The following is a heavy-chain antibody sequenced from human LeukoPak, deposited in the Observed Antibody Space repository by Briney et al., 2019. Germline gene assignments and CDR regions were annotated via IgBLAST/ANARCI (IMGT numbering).Heavy chain of an antibody. Sequence: SETLSLTLAVYGGYFCGHFWSWIPPPSGKGPEGIGEINHKGSTNYNPSVKCRVTISVDTSMNQLSLKLSSVAAADTAVYYCARGRQCPPYFYYYYGMDVWGQGTTVTVSS. V-gene: IGHV4-34*01. J-gene: IGHJ6*01. CDR2: INHKGST. D-gene: IGHD5/OR15-5a*01. CDR3: ARGRQCPPYFYYYYGMDV. CDR1: GGYFCGHF.